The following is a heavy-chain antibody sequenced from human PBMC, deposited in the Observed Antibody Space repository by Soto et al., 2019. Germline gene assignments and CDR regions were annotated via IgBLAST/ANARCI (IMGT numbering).Heavy chain of an antibody. CDR2: VSHSGST. V-gene: IGHV4-34*01. J-gene: IGHJ4*02. CDR1: GEPVWVNL. D-gene: IGHD2-15*01. Sequence: ASQPLSHTCVVLGEPVWVNLWSWTRQSPDKGLEWIGQVSHSGSTRYDPSLRSRVTISVDTSKNQFSLKLTSVTAADAAVYYCARIYCSGGSCYSRHWDFDYWGQGTLVTVSS. CDR3: ARIYCSGGSCYSRHWDFDY.